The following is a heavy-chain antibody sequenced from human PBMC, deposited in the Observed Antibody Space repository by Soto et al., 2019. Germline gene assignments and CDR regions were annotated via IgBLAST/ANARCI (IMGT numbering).Heavy chain of an antibody. Sequence: SETLSLTCTVSGGSISSYYWSWIRQPPGKGLEWIGYIYYSGSTNYNPSLKSRVTISVDTSKNQFSLKLSSVTAADTAVYYCAREAVVTATRPESNFDYWGQGTLVTVSS. CDR2: IYYSGST. D-gene: IGHD2-21*02. J-gene: IGHJ4*02. V-gene: IGHV4-59*01. CDR3: AREAVVTATRPESNFDY. CDR1: GGSISSYY.